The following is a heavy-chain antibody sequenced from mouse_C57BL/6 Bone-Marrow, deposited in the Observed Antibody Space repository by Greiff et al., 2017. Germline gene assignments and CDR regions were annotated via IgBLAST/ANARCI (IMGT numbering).Heavy chain of an antibody. J-gene: IGHJ2*01. D-gene: IGHD2-2*01. V-gene: IGHV1-4*01. Sequence: QVQLKESGAELARPGASVKMSCKASGYTFTSYTMHWVKQRPGQGLEWIGYINPSSGYTKYNQKFKDKATLTADKSSSTAYMQLSSLTSEDSAVYYCARYGYDNYWGQGTTLTVSS. CDR2: INPSSGYT. CDR3: ARYGYDNY. CDR1: GYTFTSYT.